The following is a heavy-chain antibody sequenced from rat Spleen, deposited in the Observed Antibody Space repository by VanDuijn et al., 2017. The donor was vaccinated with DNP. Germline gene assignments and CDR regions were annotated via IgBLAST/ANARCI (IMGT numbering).Heavy chain of an antibody. Sequence: EVQLVESGGGLVQPGRSLKLSCVASGFTFSDYYMVWVRQAPKKGLEWVASISFEDRSTYYGDSVKDRFTISRDDAKSTLYLQMNSLRSEDTATYYCARHRTIMPYYYAMDAWGQGASVTVSS. V-gene: IGHV5-22*01. J-gene: IGHJ4*01. CDR1: GFTFSDYY. CDR3: ARHRTIMPYYYAMDA. CDR2: ISFEDRST. D-gene: IGHD1-12*01.